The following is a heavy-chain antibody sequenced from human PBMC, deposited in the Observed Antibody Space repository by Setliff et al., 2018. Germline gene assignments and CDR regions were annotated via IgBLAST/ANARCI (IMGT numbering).Heavy chain of an antibody. J-gene: IGHJ4*02. CDR1: GFTFSSFW. Sequence: GGSLRLSCAASGFTFSSFWMSWVRQAPGKGLEWVSTIYSGDRNTFYTDSVKGRFTIFRDGSKTTLYLQMTSLRAEDTAVYYCAKPQVELRWGFESWGQGTLVTVSS. V-gene: IGHV3-23*03. CDR2: IYSGDRNT. D-gene: IGHD1-26*01. CDR3: AKPQVELRWGFES.